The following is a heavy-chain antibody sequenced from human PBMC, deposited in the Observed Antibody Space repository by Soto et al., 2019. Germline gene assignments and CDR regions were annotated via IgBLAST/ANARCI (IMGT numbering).Heavy chain of an antibody. J-gene: IGHJ4*02. D-gene: IGHD6-13*01. CDR2: ISGSGGRS. CDR1: GFTFSNYA. V-gene: IGHV3-23*01. Sequence: EVQLLDSGGGLVQPGGSLRLSCAASGFTFSNYAMTWVRQGPGKGLEWVSGISGSGGRSYYADSEKGRFTISRDNSKSTLYLQMNSLRAEDTAVYYCAKAYFVLSREQLYYFDSWGQGTPVTVPS. CDR3: AKAYFVLSREQLYYFDS.